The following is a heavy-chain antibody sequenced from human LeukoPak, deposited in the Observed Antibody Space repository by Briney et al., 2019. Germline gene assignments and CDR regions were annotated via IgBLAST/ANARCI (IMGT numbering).Heavy chain of an antibody. Sequence: SETLSLTCAVYGGSFSGYYWSWIRQPPGKGLEWIGEINHSGSTNYNPSLKSRVTISVDTSKNQFSLKLSSVTAADTAVYYCARVGYYDSSGYRRPYYFDYWGQGTLVTVSS. D-gene: IGHD3-22*01. CDR1: GGSFSGYY. J-gene: IGHJ4*02. CDR3: ARVGYYDSSGYRRPYYFDY. CDR2: INHSGST. V-gene: IGHV4-34*01.